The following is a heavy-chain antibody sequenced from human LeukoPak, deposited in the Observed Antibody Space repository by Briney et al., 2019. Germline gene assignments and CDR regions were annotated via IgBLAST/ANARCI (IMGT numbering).Heavy chain of an antibody. CDR2: IYYSGST. CDR1: GGSISSYY. CDR3: ARQVVSGSYPLDY. Sequence: SETLSLTCTVSGGSISSYYWSWIRQPPGKGLEWIGYIYYSGSTNYNPSLKSRVTISVDTYKNQFSLKLSSVTAADTAVYYCARQVVSGSYPLDYWGQGTLVTVSS. D-gene: IGHD1-26*01. J-gene: IGHJ4*02. V-gene: IGHV4-59*08.